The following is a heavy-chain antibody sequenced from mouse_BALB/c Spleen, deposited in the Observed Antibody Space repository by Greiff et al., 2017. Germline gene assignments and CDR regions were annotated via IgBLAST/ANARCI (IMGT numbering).Heavy chain of an antibody. D-gene: IGHD2-1*01. CDR2: INSNGGST. CDR3: ARHGGYGNYVYFDV. V-gene: IGHV5-6-2*01. CDR1: GFTFSSYY. Sequence: EVKVEESGGGLVKLGGSLKLSCAASGFTFSSYYMSWVRQTPEKRLELVAAINSNGGSTYYPDTVKGRFTISRDNAKNTLYLQMSSLKSEDTALYYCARHGGYGNYVYFDVWGAGTTVTVSS. J-gene: IGHJ1*01.